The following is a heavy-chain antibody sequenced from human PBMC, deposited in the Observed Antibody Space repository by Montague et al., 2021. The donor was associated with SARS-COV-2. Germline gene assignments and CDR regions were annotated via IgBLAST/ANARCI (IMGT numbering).Heavy chain of an antibody. CDR2: SGST. V-gene: IGHV4-31*02. D-gene: IGHD2-2*01. Sequence: SGSTYYNPSLKSRLTISVDTSKNRFSLKLSSVTAADTAMYYWERARLVVQTTRNWFDHWGQGNLVNVFS. J-gene: IGHJ5*02. CDR3: ERARLVVQTTRNWFDH.